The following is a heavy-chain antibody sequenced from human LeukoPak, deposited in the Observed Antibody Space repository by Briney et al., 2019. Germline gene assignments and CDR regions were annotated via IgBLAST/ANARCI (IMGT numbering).Heavy chain of an antibody. D-gene: IGHD1-1*01. CDR1: GGSISSSNR. J-gene: IGHJ4*02. CDR3: ARRLSEHRTSPNYYFHY. Sequence: PSETLSLTCAVSGGSISSSNRWSWVRQPPGKGLEWIGEIYHSGSTNYNPSLKSRVTISVDKSKNQFSLKLSSVTAADTAVYYCARRLSEHRTSPNYYFHYWGQGILVTVSS. CDR2: IYHSGST. V-gene: IGHV4-4*02.